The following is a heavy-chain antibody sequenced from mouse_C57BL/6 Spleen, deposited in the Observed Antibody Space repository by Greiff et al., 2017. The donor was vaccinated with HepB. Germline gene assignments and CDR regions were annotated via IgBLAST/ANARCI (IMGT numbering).Heavy chain of an antibody. CDR1: GFNIKDYY. J-gene: IGHJ3*01. CDR2: IDPEDGDT. V-gene: IGHV14-1*01. CDR3: TTYYYGSSYFFAY. D-gene: IGHD1-1*01. Sequence: VQLQQSGAELVRPGASVKLSCTASGFNIKDYYMHWVKQRPEQGLEWIGRIDPEDGDTEYAPKFQGKATMTADTSSNTAYLQLSSLTSEDTAVYDCTTYYYGSSYFFAYWGQGTLVTVSA.